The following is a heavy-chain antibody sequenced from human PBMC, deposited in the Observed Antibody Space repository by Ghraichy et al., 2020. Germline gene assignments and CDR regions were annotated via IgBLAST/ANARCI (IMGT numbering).Heavy chain of an antibody. J-gene: IGHJ4*02. CDR2: ISGSGGST. Sequence: GGSLRLSCAASGFTFSSYAMSWVRQAPGKGLEWVSAISGSGGSTYYADSVKGRFTISRDNSKNTLYLQMNSLRAEDTAVYYCSKGSFGSNHGANYFDYWGQGTLVTVSS. V-gene: IGHV3-23*01. D-gene: IGHD1-26*01. CDR3: SKGSFGSNHGANYFDY. CDR1: GFTFSSYA.